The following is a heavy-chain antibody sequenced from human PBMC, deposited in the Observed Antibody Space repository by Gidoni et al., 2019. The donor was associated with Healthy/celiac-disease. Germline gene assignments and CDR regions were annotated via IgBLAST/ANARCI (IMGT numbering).Heavy chain of an antibody. V-gene: IGHV3-11*06. CDR1: GFTFSDYY. CDR2: ISSSSSYT. J-gene: IGHJ4*02. CDR3: ASMGRGRGTGALIN. D-gene: IGHD1-1*01. Sequence: QVQLVESGGGLVKPGGSLRLSCAASGFTFSDYYMSWISQAPGKGLEWVSYISSSSSYTNYADSVKGRFTIARDNAKNSLYLQMNSLRAEDTAVYYCASMGRGRGTGALINWGQGTLVTVSS.